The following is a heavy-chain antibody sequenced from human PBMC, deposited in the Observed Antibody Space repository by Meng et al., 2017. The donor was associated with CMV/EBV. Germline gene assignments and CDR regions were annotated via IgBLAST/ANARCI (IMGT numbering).Heavy chain of an antibody. V-gene: IGHV3-23*03. CDR1: GFTFSSYA. CDR2: IYSGGSST. J-gene: IGHJ6*02. Sequence: GGSLRLSCAASGFTFSSYAMSWVRQAPGKGLEWVSVIYSGGSSTYYADSVKGRFTISRDNSKHSLYLQMNSLRAEDTAVYYCAKFEYQLLRYYYYYYYGMDVWGQGTTVTVSS. D-gene: IGHD2-2*01. CDR3: AKFEYQLLRYYYYYYYGMDV.